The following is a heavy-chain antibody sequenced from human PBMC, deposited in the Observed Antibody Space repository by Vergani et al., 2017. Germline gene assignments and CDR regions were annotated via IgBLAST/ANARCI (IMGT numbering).Heavy chain of an antibody. CDR3: ARAFGVVYDY. D-gene: IGHD3-3*01. CDR1: GFTFDDYA. J-gene: IGHJ4*02. CDR2: ISWNSGSI. Sequence: EVQLLESGGGLVQPGRSLRLSCAASGFTFDDYAMHWVRQAPGKGLEWVSGISWNSGSIGYADSVKGRFTISRDNAKNTLYLQMGSLRAEDMAVYYCARAFGVVYDYWGQGTLVTVSS. V-gene: IGHV3-9*03.